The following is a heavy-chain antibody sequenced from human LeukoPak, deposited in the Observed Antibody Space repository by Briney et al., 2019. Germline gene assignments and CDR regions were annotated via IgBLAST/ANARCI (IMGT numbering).Heavy chain of an antibody. Sequence: PSETLSLTCTVSGGSISSHYWSWIRQPPGKGLEWIGYIYYSGSTNYNPSLKSRVTISVDTSKNQFSLKLSSVTAADTAVYYCATRNYDFWSGPLSGYYYYMDVWGKGTTVTVSS. CDR1: GGSISSHY. D-gene: IGHD3-3*01. V-gene: IGHV4-59*11. CDR2: IYYSGST. CDR3: ATRNYDFWSGPLSGYYYYMDV. J-gene: IGHJ6*03.